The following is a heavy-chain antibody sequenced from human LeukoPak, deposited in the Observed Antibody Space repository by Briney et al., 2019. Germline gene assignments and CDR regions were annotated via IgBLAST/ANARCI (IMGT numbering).Heavy chain of an antibody. CDR3: AKRPGNGDSSGYYYGYFDY. CDR2: ISGSGGST. D-gene: IGHD3-22*01. CDR1: GFTFSSYA. J-gene: IGHJ4*02. V-gene: IGHV3-23*01. Sequence: GGSLRLSCAASGFTFSSYAMSWVRQAPGKGLEWVSAISGSGGSTYYADSVKGRFTISRDNSKNTLYLQMNSLRAEDTAVYYCAKRPGNGDSSGYYYGYFDYWGQGTLVTVSS.